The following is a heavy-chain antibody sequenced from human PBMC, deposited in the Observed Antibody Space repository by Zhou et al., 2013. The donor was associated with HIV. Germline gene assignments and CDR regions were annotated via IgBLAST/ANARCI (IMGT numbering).Heavy chain of an antibody. V-gene: IGHV1-2*02. D-gene: IGHD2-21*01. CDR1: GYIFIDYX. CDR2: INANSGGF. J-gene: IGHJ6*02. Sequence: MQSGAEVKNPGASVKLSCRTSGYIFIDYXIHWVRQAPGRGLEWMGWINANSGGFTYAEKFQDRVSLTRDTSTNTVYIEMNSLRSDDTAKYFCARGEQTASVMVAANNYGLDAWGGATTVTV. CDR3: ARGEQTASVMVAANNYGLDA.